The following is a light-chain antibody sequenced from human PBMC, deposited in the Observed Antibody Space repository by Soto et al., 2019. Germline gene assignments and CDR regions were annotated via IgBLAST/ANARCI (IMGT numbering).Light chain of an antibody. CDR1: QSVSSN. V-gene: IGKV3-20*01. J-gene: IGKJ4*01. Sequence: EKAMTLSPSTLSVSPGERGTLSCRASQSVSSNLAWYQQKPGQAPRLLIYGASNRATGIPDTFSGSGSGTDFTLTISRLEPEDFAVYYCQQYGSSPLTFGGGTKVDIK. CDR3: QQYGSSPLT. CDR2: GAS.